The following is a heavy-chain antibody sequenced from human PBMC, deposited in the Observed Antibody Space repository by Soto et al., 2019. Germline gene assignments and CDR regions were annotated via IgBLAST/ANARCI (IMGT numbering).Heavy chain of an antibody. Sequence: QVQLQQWGAGLLKPSETLSLTCAVYDGSFSGYYWSWIRQPPGKGLEWIGEINHSGSTNYNPSLKSRVTISVDTSMTQFSLKLSSVTAADTSVYYCARVRIEPYYYYYSGMDVWGQGTTVTVSS. V-gene: IGHV4-34*01. CDR2: INHSGST. J-gene: IGHJ6*02. CDR3: ARVRIEPYYYYYSGMDV. CDR1: DGSFSGYY.